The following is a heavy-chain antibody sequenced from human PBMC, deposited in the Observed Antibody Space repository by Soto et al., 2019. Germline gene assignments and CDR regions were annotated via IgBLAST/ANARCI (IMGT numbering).Heavy chain of an antibody. CDR3: AKETYSGSSQFAY. D-gene: IGHD1-26*01. V-gene: IGHV3-23*01. CDR2: ISDSGVST. Sequence: HPGGSLRLSCAASVFTFSNSAMSWVRQAPGKGLDWVSSISDSGVSTYYADSVKGRFTISRDNSKSTLYLQMNSLRAEDTAVYYCAKETYSGSSQFAYWGQGTLFTVSS. J-gene: IGHJ4*02. CDR1: VFTFSNSA.